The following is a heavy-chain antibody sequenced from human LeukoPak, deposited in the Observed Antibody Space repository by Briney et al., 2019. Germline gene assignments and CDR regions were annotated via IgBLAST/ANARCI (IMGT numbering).Heavy chain of an antibody. D-gene: IGHD3-22*01. J-gene: IGHJ4*02. CDR1: GFTFSSYG. CDR2: IWYDGSNK. Sequence: GGSLRLSCAASGFTFSSYGMHCVRQAPGKGLEWVAVIWYDGSNKYYADSVKGRFTISRDNPKNTVFLQMGSLRGEDTAVYYCARCYYDGSGFYYYFDYWGQGTLVTVSS. CDR3: ARCYYDGSGFYYYFDY. V-gene: IGHV3-33*01.